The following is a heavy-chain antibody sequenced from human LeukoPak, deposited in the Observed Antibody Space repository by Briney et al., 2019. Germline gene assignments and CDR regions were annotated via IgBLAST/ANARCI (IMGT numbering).Heavy chain of an antibody. CDR1: GGSISSYY. J-gene: IGHJ4*02. D-gene: IGHD3-3*01. CDR3: ARGADFWSGYRRPHFDY. Sequence: SETLSLTCTVSGGSISSYYWSWIRQPPGKGLEWIGYIYYSGSTNYNPSLKSRVTISVDTSKNQFSLKLSSVTAADTAVYYCARGADFWSGYRRPHFDYWGQGTLVTVSS. V-gene: IGHV4-59*08. CDR2: IYYSGST.